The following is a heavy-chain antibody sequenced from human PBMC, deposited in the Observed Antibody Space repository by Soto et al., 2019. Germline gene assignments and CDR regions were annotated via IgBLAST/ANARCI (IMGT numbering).Heavy chain of an antibody. Sequence: QVQLQESGPGLVKPSETLSLTCTVSGGSVSSGSYYWSWIRQPPGKGLEWIGYIYYSGSTNYNPSLNSRVTISVDTSKNHFSLKLSSVTAADTAVYYCAREAGAYYDFWSGYFHNWFDPWGQGTLVTVSS. J-gene: IGHJ5*02. CDR1: GGSVSSGSYY. CDR2: IYYSGST. V-gene: IGHV4-61*01. D-gene: IGHD3-3*01. CDR3: AREAGAYYDFWSGYFHNWFDP.